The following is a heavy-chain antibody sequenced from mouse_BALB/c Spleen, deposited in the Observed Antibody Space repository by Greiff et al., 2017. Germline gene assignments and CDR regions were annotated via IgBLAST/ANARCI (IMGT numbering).Heavy chain of an antibody. CDR3: ARGGDGSSYVTWLDV. CDR2: IDPANGNT. CDR1: GFNIKDTY. Sequence: VQLQQSGAELVKPGASVKLSCTASGFNIKDTYMHWVKQRPEQGLEWIGRIDPANGNTKYDPKFQGKATITADTSSNTAYLQLSILTSEDTAVYYCARGGDGSSYVTWLDVWGAGTTVTVAS. J-gene: IGHJ1*01. V-gene: IGHV14-3*02. D-gene: IGHD1-1*01.